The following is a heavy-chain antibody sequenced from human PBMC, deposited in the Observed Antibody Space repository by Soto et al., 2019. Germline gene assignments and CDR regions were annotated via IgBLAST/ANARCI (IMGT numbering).Heavy chain of an antibody. V-gene: IGHV1-3*01. Sequence: ASVKVSCKASGYTFTSYAMHWVRQAPGQGLEWMGWINAGNGNTKYSQKFQGRVTITRDTSASTAYMELSSLRSEDTAVYYCARDPARAVAGPLPLDYWGQGTLVTVSS. CDR2: INAGNGNT. J-gene: IGHJ4*02. D-gene: IGHD6-19*01. CDR3: ARDPARAVAGPLPLDY. CDR1: GYTFTSYA.